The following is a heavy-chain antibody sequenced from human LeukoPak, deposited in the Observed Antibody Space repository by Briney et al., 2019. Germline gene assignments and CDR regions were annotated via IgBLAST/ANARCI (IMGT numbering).Heavy chain of an antibody. Sequence: GASVKVSCKASGYTFTSYDINWVRQATGQGLEWMGWMNPNSGNTGYAQKFQGRVTMTRNTSISTAYMELSSLRSEDTAVYYCARRALAADRGAFDPWGQGTLVTVSS. V-gene: IGHV1-8*01. CDR2: MNPNSGNT. J-gene: IGHJ5*02. CDR1: GYTFTSYD. CDR3: ARRALAADRGAFDP. D-gene: IGHD6-19*01.